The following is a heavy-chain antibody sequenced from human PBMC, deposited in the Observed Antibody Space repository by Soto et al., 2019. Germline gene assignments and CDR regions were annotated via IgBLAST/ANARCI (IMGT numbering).Heavy chain of an antibody. CDR2: INPSGGST. D-gene: IGHD3-9*01. CDR3: ILTGYPNYYGMDV. V-gene: IGHV1-46*01. Sequence: GASVKVSCKASGYTFTSNYMHWVRQAPGQGLEWMGIINPSGGSTSYAQKFQGRVTMTRDTSTSTVYMELSSLRSEDTAVYYDILTGYPNYYGMDVWGQGTTVTVSS. J-gene: IGHJ6*02. CDR1: GYTFTSNY.